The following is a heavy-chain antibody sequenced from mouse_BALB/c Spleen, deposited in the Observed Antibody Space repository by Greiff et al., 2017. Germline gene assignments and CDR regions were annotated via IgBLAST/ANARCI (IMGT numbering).Heavy chain of an antibody. V-gene: IGHV5-6-5*01. CDR2: ISSGGST. J-gene: IGHJ4*01. CDR3: ATLSTRSTRD. D-gene: IGHD2-4*01. Sequence: EVKLVESGGGLVKPGGSLKLSCAASGFTFSSYAMSWVRQTPEKRLEWVASISSGGSTYYPDSVKGRFTISRDNARNILYLQMSSLRSEDTAMYYCATLSTRSTRDWGQGTSVTVSS. CDR1: GFTFSSYA.